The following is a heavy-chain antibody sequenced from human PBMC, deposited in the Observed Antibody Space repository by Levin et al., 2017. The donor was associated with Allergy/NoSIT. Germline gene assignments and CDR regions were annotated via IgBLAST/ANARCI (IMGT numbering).Heavy chain of an antibody. Sequence: SETLSLTCTVSGGSISSSSYYWGWIRQPPGKGLEWIGSIYYSGSTYYNPSLKSRVTISVDTSKNQFSLKLSSVTAADTAVYYCARHSLRSLGGYFDWLPTNNWFDPWGQGTLVTVSS. CDR2: IYYSGST. D-gene: IGHD3-9*01. J-gene: IGHJ5*02. V-gene: IGHV4-39*01. CDR3: ARHSLRSLGGYFDWLPTNNWFDP. CDR1: GGSISSSSYY.